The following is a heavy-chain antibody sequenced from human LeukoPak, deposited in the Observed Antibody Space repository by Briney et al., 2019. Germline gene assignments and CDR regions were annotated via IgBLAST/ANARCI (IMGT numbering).Heavy chain of an antibody. CDR3: ARDAYYYDSSGYYGFGVDY. Sequence: ASVKVSCKASGYTFTSYYMHWVRQAPGQGLEWMGIINPSGGSTSYAQKFQGRVTMTRDRSTRTVYMELSSLRSEDTAVYYCARDAYYYDSSGYYGFGVDYWGQGTLVTVSS. J-gene: IGHJ4*02. CDR2: INPSGGST. V-gene: IGHV1-46*01. CDR1: GYTFTSYY. D-gene: IGHD3-22*01.